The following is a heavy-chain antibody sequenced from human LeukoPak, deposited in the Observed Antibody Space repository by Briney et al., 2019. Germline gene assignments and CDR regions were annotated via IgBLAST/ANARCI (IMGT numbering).Heavy chain of an antibody. CDR2: ISYDGSKK. Sequence: PGGSLRLSCAASGFTFSSNGMHWVRQAPGKGLEWVAVISYDGSKKYYADSVKGRFTISRDNAKNSLFLQMNSLRDEDTAVYYCASGPLGWSDYWGQGALVTVSS. CDR1: GFTFSSNG. J-gene: IGHJ4*02. V-gene: IGHV3-30*03. CDR3: ASGPLGWSDY. D-gene: IGHD1-26*01.